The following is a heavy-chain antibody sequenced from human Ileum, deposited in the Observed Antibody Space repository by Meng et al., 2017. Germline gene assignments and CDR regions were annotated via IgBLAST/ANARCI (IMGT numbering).Heavy chain of an antibody. J-gene: IGHJ4*02. Sequence: GGSLRLSCAASGFTFSTYWMHWVRQAPGTGLEWVSRIDSDGRGPSYADSVKGRFTIPRDNAKNTRFLQMNSLRPEDTAVYYCARSLGYSPVWGQGTLVTVSS. D-gene: IGHD3-16*01. CDR3: ARSLGYSPV. V-gene: IGHV3-74*01. CDR2: IDSDGRGP. CDR1: GFTFSTYW.